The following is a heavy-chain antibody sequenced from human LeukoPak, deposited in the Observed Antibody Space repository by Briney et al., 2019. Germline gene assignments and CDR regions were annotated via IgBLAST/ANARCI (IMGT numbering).Heavy chain of an antibody. CDR2: ISASGGTT. CDR1: GFTFSSYA. D-gene: IGHD4-11*01. J-gene: IGHJ6*02. CDR3: AKNYWDSNNYYYGMDV. V-gene: IGHV3-23*01. Sequence: QTGGSLRLSCAASGFTFSSYAMNWVRQAPGKGLEWVSGISASGGTTYYADSVKGRFTISRDNSKNTLYLQVNSLRAEDTAVYYCAKNYWDSNNYYYGMDVWGQGTTVTVSS.